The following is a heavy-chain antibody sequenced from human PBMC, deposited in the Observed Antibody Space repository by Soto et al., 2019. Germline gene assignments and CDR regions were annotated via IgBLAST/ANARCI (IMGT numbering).Heavy chain of an antibody. CDR2: IIPIFGTA. CDR3: ARGTKVLRFLEWSDHYYYYGMDV. D-gene: IGHD3-3*01. V-gene: IGHV1-69*13. CDR1: GCTFSSYA. J-gene: IGHJ6*02. Sequence: SVKVSCKASGCTFSSYAISCVRRAPGQVLEWMGGIIPIFGTANYAQKFQGRVTITADESTSTAYMELSSLRSEDTAVYYCARGTKVLRFLEWSDHYYYYGMDVWGQGTTVTVSS.